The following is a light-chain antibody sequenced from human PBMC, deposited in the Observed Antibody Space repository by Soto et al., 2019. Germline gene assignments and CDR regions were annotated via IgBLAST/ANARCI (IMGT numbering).Light chain of an antibody. CDR3: QQYNVWPLT. CDR2: GAS. J-gene: IGKJ4*01. V-gene: IGKV3-20*01. CDR1: QTVTNTY. Sequence: EIVLTQSPGTLSLSPGERATLSCRASQTVTNTYLAWYQQKSGQAPNFLIYGASNRATGIPDRFSGSGSGTDFTLTISRLEPEDFAVYYCQQYNVWPLTFGGGTKVEFK.